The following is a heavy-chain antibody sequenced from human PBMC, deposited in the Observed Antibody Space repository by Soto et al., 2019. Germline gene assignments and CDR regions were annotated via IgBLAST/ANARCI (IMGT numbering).Heavy chain of an antibody. Sequence: PGGSLRLSXAASGFTCSSYDMSWVRQAPGKGLEWVSTILVGGSTHYPDSVKGRFTISRDNSKNTAFLQMNSLTAGDTAVYYCAKATATGGGAFDICGQGTVVTVSS. J-gene: IGHJ3*02. CDR2: ILVGGST. CDR1: GFTCSSYD. D-gene: IGHD2-8*02. CDR3: AKATATGGGAFDI. V-gene: IGHV3-23*01.